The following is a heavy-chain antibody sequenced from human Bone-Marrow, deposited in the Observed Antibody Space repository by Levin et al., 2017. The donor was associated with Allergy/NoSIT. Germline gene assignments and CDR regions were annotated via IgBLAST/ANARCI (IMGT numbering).Heavy chain of an antibody. CDR1: GSTLNHYA. Sequence: PGGSLRLSCAASGSTLNHYAMHWVRQAPGRGLEWVAVISYDGSEKYYADSVKGRFTISRDNSKNTLFLQMKSLRVDDTAVYSCARDMYTSTWLDYYGLDVWGRGTTVTVSS. J-gene: IGHJ6*02. V-gene: IGHV3-30*04. CDR2: ISYDGSEK. CDR3: ARDMYTSTWLDYYGLDV. D-gene: IGHD6-13*01.